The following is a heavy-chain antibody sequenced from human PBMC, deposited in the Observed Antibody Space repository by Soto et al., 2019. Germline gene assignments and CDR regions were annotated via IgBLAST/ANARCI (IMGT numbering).Heavy chain of an antibody. J-gene: IGHJ3*02. CDR2: ISYDGSNK. CDR3: AQSLVVVAVTDAFDI. V-gene: IGHV3-30*18. CDR1: GFTFSSYG. Sequence: QVQLVESGGGVVQPGRSLRLSCAASGFTFSSYGMHWVRQAPGKGLEWVAVISYDGSNKYYADSVKGRFTISRDNSKNTLYLQMNSLRAEDTAVYYCAQSLVVVAVTDAFDIWGQGTMVTVSS. D-gene: IGHD2-15*01.